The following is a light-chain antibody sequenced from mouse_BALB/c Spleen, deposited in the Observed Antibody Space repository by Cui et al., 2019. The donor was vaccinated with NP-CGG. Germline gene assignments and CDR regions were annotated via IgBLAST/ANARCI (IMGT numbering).Light chain of an antibody. J-gene: IGLJ1*01. CDR2: GTN. CDR3: ALWYSNHWV. V-gene: IGLV1*01. CDR1: TGTVTTTHY. Sequence: QAVVTQDSVLTTSPGETVTLTCRSSTGTVTTTHYANWVQEKPDHLFTGLIGGTNNRVPGVPARFSGSLIGDKAALTITGAQTEDEAIYFCALWYSNHWVFGGGTKLTVL.